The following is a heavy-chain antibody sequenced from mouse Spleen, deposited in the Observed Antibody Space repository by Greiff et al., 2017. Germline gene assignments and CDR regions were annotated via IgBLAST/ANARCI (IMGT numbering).Heavy chain of an antibody. D-gene: IGHD1-2*01. CDR3: SRENQIFITTATGYFDV. CDR2: ICYEGSI. Sequence: VQRVESGPAVIKPSQSLSLTCIVSGFSITSSSYCWHWIRQPPGKGLEWMGRICYEGSIYYSPSIKSRSTISRDTSLNKFFILLSSVTNADTSMYYCSRENQIFITTATGYFDVWGAGTTVTVSS. V-gene: IGHV12-1-1*01. CDR1: GFSITSSSYC. J-gene: IGHJ1*01.